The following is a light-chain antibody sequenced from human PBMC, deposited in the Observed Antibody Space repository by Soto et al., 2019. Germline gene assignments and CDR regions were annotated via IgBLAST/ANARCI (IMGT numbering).Light chain of an antibody. CDR1: QSVSSN. V-gene: IGKV3-15*01. Sequence: EIVLTQSPGTLSLSPGERATLSCRASQSVSSNLAWYQQKPGQAPRRLSYGASTRATGIPARFSGSGSGTECTLTISSRQSEDFAVYYCQQYNNWPRTFGQGTKVDIK. CDR2: GAS. J-gene: IGKJ1*01. CDR3: QQYNNWPRT.